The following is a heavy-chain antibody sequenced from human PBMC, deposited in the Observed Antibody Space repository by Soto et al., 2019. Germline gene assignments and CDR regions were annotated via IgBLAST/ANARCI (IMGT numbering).Heavy chain of an antibody. CDR1: GFSLSTNGVG. D-gene: IGHD5-12*01. J-gene: IGHJ4*02. CDR3: ARXHGPSGNYDLDX. CDR2: IYWDGDK. V-gene: IGHV2-5*02. Sequence: SGPTLVNPTQTLTLTCTFSGFSLSTNGVGVGWIRQPPGKALEWLALIYWDGDKRYSPSLKSRLTITKDTSKNQVVLTMTNVDPVDTATYYCARXHGPSGNYDLDXWGQGTLVTVSS.